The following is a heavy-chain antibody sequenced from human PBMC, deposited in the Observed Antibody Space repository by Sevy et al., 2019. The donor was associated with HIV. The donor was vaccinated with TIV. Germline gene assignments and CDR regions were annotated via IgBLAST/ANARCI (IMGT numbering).Heavy chain of an antibody. V-gene: IGHV4-59*01. CDR3: ARGGTNQQQLDYFDY. D-gene: IGHD6-13*01. Sequence: SETLSLTCTVSGVSISPYYWAWIRQPPGKGLECIGFSGNTNYNPSLKTRVTTSVDTSKNQFSLKLRSVTAADTAIYYCARGGTNQQQLDYFDYWGQGTLVTVSS. CDR2: SGNT. CDR1: GVSISPYY. J-gene: IGHJ4*02.